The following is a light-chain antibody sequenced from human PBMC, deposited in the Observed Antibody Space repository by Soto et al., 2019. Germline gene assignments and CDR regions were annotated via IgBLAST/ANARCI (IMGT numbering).Light chain of an antibody. Sequence: QSALTQPASVSGSPGQSITISCTGTSSDVGSYNLVSWYQHHPGKAPQLMIYEVSKRPSGVSNRFSGSKSGNTASLTISGLQAEDEADHYCCSYGGSRTFRVFGGGTKVTVL. CDR1: SSDVGSYNL. J-gene: IGLJ2*01. V-gene: IGLV2-23*02. CDR3: CSYGGSRTFRV. CDR2: EVS.